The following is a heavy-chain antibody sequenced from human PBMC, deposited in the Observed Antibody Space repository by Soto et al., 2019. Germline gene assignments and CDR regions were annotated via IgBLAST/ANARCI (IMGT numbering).Heavy chain of an antibody. J-gene: IGHJ5*02. CDR3: AHYVSTSPAGWFDP. Sequence: QITLKESGPTLVKPTQTLTLTCTFSGLSLSTSGEAVGWIRQPPGKALEWLALIYWDNDKFYNPTLKTRLTIPKDTSKNQVVLTLTNMDPVDTATYFCAHYVSTSPAGWFDPWGQGILVTVSS. CDR1: GLSLSTSGEA. CDR2: IYWDNDK. V-gene: IGHV2-5*02. D-gene: IGHD3-10*02.